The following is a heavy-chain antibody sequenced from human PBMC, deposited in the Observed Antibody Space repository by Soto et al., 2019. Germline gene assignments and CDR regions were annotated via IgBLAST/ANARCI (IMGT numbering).Heavy chain of an antibody. CDR1: GGSFSGYF. J-gene: IGHJ6*02. V-gene: IGHV4-34*01. CDR2: INHSGST. Sequence: NPSETLSLTCAVYGGSFSGYFWNWVRQPPGKGLEWIGEINHSGSTKYNPSLKSRVTLSVDTSKNQFSLRVFSVTAADTAVYYCARDLSGYYYGMDVWGQGTTVTVSS. CDR3: ARDLSGYYYGMDV.